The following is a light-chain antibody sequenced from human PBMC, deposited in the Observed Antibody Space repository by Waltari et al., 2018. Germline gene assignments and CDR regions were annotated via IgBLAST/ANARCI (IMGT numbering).Light chain of an antibody. CDR3: QIWDTFTDQVV. Sequence: SYVLTQPPSVSVAPGQTAKISCAGAIIGSKTVHWYKHKSGQAPVMVVFDDSGRPSGVPERFSGSNSGDAATLTISRVEAGDEAAYYCQIWDTFTDQVVFGGGTKLTVL. V-gene: IGLV3-21*02. CDR2: DDS. J-gene: IGLJ2*01. CDR1: IIGSKT.